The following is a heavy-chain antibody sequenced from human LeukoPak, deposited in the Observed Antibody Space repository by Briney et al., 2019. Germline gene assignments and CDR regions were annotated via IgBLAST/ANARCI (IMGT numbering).Heavy chain of an antibody. CDR2: IKQDGSNS. J-gene: IGHJ4*02. D-gene: IGHD5-24*01. CDR1: GFTFSDYW. CDR3: ANLWEMGY. Sequence: GGSLRLSCAASGFTFSDYWMAWVRQAPGKGLEWVANIKQDGSNSYYLDSVRGRFTISRDNAKSSLFLQMNSLRAEDTAVYYCANLWEMGYWGQGTLVTVSS. V-gene: IGHV3-7*01.